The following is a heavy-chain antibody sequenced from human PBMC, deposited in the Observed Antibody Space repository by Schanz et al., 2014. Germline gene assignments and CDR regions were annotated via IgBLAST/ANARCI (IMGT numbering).Heavy chain of an antibody. D-gene: IGHD2-2*01. CDR3: ARELCSSTTCYVRYDP. CDR2: INPNSGGT. J-gene: IGHJ5*02. Sequence: QVQLLQSGAEVKKPGASVKVSCKASGYTFTGYYMHWVRQAPGQGLEWMGRINPNSGGTNYAQKVQGRVTMTRDTSISSAYMELSSLRSDDTAVYYCARELCSSTTCYVRYDPWGQGTLVTVSS. CDR1: GYTFTGYY. V-gene: IGHV1-2*02.